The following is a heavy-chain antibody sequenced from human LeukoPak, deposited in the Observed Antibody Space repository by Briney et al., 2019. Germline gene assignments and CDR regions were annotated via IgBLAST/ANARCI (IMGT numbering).Heavy chain of an antibody. Sequence: PSETLSLACTVSGGSISSSTSGWGWYWGWIRQPPGKGLEWIGSIYYSGSTYYNPSLKSRVTISVDTSKNQFSLKLSSVTAADTAVYYCARSYSSSPGYFDYWGQGTLVTVSS. CDR3: ARSYSSSPGYFDY. D-gene: IGHD6-6*01. CDR2: IYYSGST. V-gene: IGHV4-39*01. J-gene: IGHJ4*02. CDR1: GGSISSSTSGWGWY.